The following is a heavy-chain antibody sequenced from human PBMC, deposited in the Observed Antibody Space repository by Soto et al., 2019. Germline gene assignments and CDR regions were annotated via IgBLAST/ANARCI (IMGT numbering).Heavy chain of an antibody. CDR2: ISYDGSNK. J-gene: IGHJ6*02. Sequence: QVQLVESGGGVVQPGRSLRLSCAASGFTFSSYAMHWVRQAPGQGLEWVAVISYDGSNKYYADSVKGRFTISRDNSKNTLYLQMNSLRAEDTAVYYCARDTAEIDYYCYGRDVWGQGTTVTVSS. CDR1: GFTFSSYA. V-gene: IGHV3-30-3*01. CDR3: ARDTAEIDYYCYGRDV. D-gene: IGHD5-18*01.